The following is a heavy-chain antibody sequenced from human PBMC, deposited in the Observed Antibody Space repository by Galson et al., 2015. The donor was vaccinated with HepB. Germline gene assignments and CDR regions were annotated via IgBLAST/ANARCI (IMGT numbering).Heavy chain of an antibody. D-gene: IGHD6-6*01. CDR3: ARATFQSAEDSSSWTTYYYYYYMDV. V-gene: IGHV3-53*01. J-gene: IGHJ6*03. Sequence: SLRLSCAASGFTVSSNYMSWVRQAPGKGLEWVSVIYSGGSTYYADSVKGRFTISRDNSKNTLYLQMNSLRAEDTAVYYCARATFQSAEDSSSWTTYYYYYYMDVWGKGTTVTVSS. CDR1: GFTVSSNY. CDR2: IYSGGST.